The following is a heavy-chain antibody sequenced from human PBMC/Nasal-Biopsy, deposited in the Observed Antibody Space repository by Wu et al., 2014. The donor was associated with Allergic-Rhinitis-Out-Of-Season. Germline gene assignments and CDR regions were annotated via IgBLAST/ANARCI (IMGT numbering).Heavy chain of an antibody. D-gene: IGHD5-12*01. CDR2: IYYSGTT. CDR3: ARSGYTYAFDY. V-gene: IGHV4-39*07. CDR1: GGSVSTRDYY. J-gene: IGHJ4*02. Sequence: TLSLTCSVSGGSVSTRDYYWGWVRQSPGKGPEWIGSIYYSGTTYYNPSLKSRVSISIEKPKNQFSLTLTSVTTADAAVYYCARSGYTYAFDYWGLGSLVTVPS.